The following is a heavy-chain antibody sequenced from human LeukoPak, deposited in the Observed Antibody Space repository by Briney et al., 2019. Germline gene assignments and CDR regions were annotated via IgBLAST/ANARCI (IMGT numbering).Heavy chain of an antibody. Sequence: GGSLRLSCAASGFTFSDYYMSWIRQAPGKGLEWVSYISSSGSTIYYADSVKGRFTISRDNSKNTLYLQMNSLRAEDTAVYYCAKAKAAAVYYYYMDVWGKGTTVTISS. CDR1: GFTFSDYY. J-gene: IGHJ6*03. V-gene: IGHV3-11*04. CDR2: ISSSGSTI. CDR3: AKAKAAAVYYYYMDV. D-gene: IGHD6-13*01.